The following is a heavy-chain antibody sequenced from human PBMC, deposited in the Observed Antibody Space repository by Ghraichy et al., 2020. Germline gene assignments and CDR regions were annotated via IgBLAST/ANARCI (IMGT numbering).Heavy chain of an antibody. J-gene: IGHJ5*02. CDR1: GGSISFYY. CDR2: IYYNGST. CDR3: ARGYKPGWWYWFDP. V-gene: IGHV4-59*01. D-gene: IGHD2-8*02. Sequence: SETLSLSCSVSGGSISFYYWSWLRQSPGKGLEWIGYIYYNGSTNYNPSLKSRVTISVDTSKNQFSLRLSSVTAADTAVYYCARGYKPGWWYWFDPWGQGTLVTVSS.